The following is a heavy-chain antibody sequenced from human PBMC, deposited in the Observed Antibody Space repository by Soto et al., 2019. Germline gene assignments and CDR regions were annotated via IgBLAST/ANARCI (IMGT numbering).Heavy chain of an antibody. Sequence: LSLTFTVSGGSISNSDYFWSWIRQSPLKGLECIGYSSSSGNTYYNPSLKSRATLSVDTSKNQFSLRLTSVTVEDTAVYYCARGSDVLARGATFFHYWGQGTLVIVSS. J-gene: IGHJ4*02. D-gene: IGHD3-10*01. V-gene: IGHV4-30-4*01. CDR1: GGSISNSDYF. CDR2: SSSSGNT. CDR3: ARGSDVLARGATFFHY.